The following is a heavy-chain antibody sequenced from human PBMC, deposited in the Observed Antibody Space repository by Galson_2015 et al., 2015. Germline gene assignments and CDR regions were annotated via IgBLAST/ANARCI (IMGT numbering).Heavy chain of an antibody. CDR2: ISSSGSTI. V-gene: IGHV3-48*03. J-gene: IGHJ3*02. CDR3: ARDPSAVAGRNAFEI. D-gene: IGHD6-19*01. Sequence: SLRLSCAASGFTFSSYEMNWVRQAPGKGLEWVSYISSSGSTIYYADSVKGRFTISRDNAKNSLYLQMNSLRAEDTAVYYCARDPSAVAGRNAFEIWGQGTMVTVSS. CDR1: GFTFSSYE.